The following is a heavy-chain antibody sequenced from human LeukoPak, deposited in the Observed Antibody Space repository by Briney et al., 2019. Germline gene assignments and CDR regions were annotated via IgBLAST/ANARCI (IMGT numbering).Heavy chain of an antibody. CDR2: TSYDGRKK. CDR3: ARDLSSSWALDY. Sequence: PGGSLRLSCAASGFTLSSYGMHWVRQAPGKGREWVAVTSYDGRKKYYVDSVKGRFTISRDTSKNTLYLQMNSLRTEDTAIYYCARDLSSSWALDYWGQGTLVTVSS. D-gene: IGHD6-13*01. V-gene: IGHV3-30*03. J-gene: IGHJ4*02. CDR1: GFTLSSYG.